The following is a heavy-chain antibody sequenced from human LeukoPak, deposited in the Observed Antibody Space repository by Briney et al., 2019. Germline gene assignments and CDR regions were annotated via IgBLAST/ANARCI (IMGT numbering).Heavy chain of an antibody. Sequence: GGSLRLSCATSGFIFSHHGMNWVRQAPGKGLEWASGIRADAVTTYYADSVKGRFTISRDNSKNTLYLQMNSLRADDTALYYCAKDLRLSVGTSPFDYWGQGTLVTVSS. J-gene: IGHJ4*02. V-gene: IGHV3-23*01. CDR1: GFIFSHHG. CDR2: IRADAVTT. CDR3: AKDLRLSVGTSPFDY. D-gene: IGHD4-23*01.